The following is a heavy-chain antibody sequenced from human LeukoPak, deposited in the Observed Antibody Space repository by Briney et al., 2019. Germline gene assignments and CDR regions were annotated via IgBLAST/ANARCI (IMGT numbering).Heavy chain of an antibody. Sequence: SSVKVSCKASGYTFTSYYMHWVQQAPGQGLEWMGIINPSGGSTSYAQKFQGRVTMTRDMSTSTVYMELSSLRSEDTAVYYCASPGDGGSYLYWGQGTLVPVSS. CDR1: GYTFTSYY. V-gene: IGHV1-46*01. J-gene: IGHJ4*02. CDR2: INPSGGST. D-gene: IGHD1-26*01. CDR3: ASPGDGGSYLY.